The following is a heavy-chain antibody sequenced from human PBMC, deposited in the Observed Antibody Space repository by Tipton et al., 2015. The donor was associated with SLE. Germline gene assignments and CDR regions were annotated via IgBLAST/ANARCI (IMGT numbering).Heavy chain of an antibody. CDR1: GGSISSYY. V-gene: IGHV4-59*12. Sequence: TLSLTCTVSGGSISSYYWSWIRQPPGKGLEWIGSIYYSGSAYYNPSLKSRVTISVDTSKNQFSLKLSSVTAADTAVYYCAREGARGYNWFDPWGQGTLVTVSS. CDR2: IYYSGSA. CDR3: AREGARGYNWFDP. J-gene: IGHJ5*02. D-gene: IGHD1-26*01.